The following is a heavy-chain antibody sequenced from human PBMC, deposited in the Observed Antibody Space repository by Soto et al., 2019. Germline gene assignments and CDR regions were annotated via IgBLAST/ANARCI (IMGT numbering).Heavy chain of an antibody. CDR2: ISYSGST. CDR1: GASISTYY. J-gene: IGHJ4*02. D-gene: IGHD5-12*01. V-gene: IGHV4-59*12. Sequence: SETLSLTCTVSGASISTYYWSWIRQPPGKGLEWIGYISYSGSTNYNPSLKSRVTISVHTSKSQFSLELSSVTAADTAIYFCAREGNLGRWLQPLDFWGQGTLVTVSS. CDR3: AREGNLGRWLQPLDF.